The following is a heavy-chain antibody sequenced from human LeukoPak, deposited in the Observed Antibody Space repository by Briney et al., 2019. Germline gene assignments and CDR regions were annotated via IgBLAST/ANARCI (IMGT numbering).Heavy chain of an antibody. D-gene: IGHD3-22*01. CDR3: AKGNYYDSSGYGGAFDY. Sequence: GGSLRLSCAASGFTFSSYAMSWVRQAPGKGLEWVSAISGSGGSTYYADSVKGRFTISRDNSKNTLYLQMNSLRAEDTAVYYCAKGNYYDSSGYGGAFDYWGQGTLVTVSS. V-gene: IGHV3-23*01. CDR2: ISGSGGST. CDR1: GFTFSSYA. J-gene: IGHJ4*02.